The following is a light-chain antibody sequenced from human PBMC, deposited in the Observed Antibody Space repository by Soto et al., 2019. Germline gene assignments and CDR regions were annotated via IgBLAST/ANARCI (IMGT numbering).Light chain of an antibody. V-gene: IGKV3-20*01. Sequence: EIVLTQSPGTLCLSPGERATLSCRASQSVSSNYFAWYQQKPGQAPRLLIYSASSRATGIPDRFSGSGSGTDLTLTISRLEPEDFAVYYCQQYGGSPRVTFGGGTKVAIK. CDR3: QQYGGSPRVT. CDR1: QSVSSNY. CDR2: SAS. J-gene: IGKJ4*01.